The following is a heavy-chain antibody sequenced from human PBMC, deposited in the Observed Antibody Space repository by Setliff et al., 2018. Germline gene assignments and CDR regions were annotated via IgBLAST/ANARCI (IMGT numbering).Heavy chain of an antibody. V-gene: IGHV4-39*07. D-gene: IGHD2-21*02. CDR1: GVSTSNVNYY. CDR3: ARQICSGGDCYPTSFHY. J-gene: IGHJ4*02. CDR2: IYYNGNT. Sequence: SETLSLTCLVSGVSTSNVNYYWAWIRQPPGKGLEWIASIYYNGNTYYNPSLKSRVTISIDTSENQFSLKPSSVAAADTAVYYCARQICSGGDCYPTSFHYWGQGALVTVSS.